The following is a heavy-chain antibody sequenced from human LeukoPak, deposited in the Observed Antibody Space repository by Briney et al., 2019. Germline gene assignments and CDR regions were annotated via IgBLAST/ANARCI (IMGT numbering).Heavy chain of an antibody. V-gene: IGHV3-48*01. Sequence: GGSLRLSCAASGFTFSSYSMNWVRQAPGKGLEWVSYISSSSDFIYYADSVKGRFTISRDNAKNSLYLQMNSLRAEDTAVYFCARAPGRNTVTTWGQGTLVTVSS. CDR2: ISSSSDFI. CDR1: GFTFSSYS. D-gene: IGHD4-17*01. CDR3: ARAPGRNTVTT. J-gene: IGHJ5*02.